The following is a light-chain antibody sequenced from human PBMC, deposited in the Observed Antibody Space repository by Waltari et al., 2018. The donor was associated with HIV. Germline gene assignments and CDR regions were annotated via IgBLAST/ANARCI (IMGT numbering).Light chain of an antibody. CDR1: QNINRY. V-gene: IGKV1-39*01. CDR3: QQTYDNPWT. J-gene: IGKJ1*01. Sequence: DIQMTQSTSSLSASVGDRVTIPCRASQNINRYLNWYQQKPGKAPKALIYAASSVHGGVPSRFSGSGSGTDFTLTISNLQPEDFATYYCQQTYDNPWTFGQGTKVEIK. CDR2: AAS.